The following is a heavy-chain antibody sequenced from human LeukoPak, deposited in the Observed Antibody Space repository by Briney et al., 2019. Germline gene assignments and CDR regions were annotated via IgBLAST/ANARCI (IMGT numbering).Heavy chain of an antibody. D-gene: IGHD6-19*01. CDR2: ISWNSGSI. CDR3: AKGAIAVAGTPLYFDY. CDR1: GFTFDDYA. Sequence: PGRSLRLSCAASGFTFDDYAMHWVRQAPGEGLEWVSGISWNSGSIGYADSVKGRFTISRDNAKNSLYLQMNSLRAEDTALYYCAKGAIAVAGTPLYFDYWGQGTLVTVSS. V-gene: IGHV3-9*01. J-gene: IGHJ4*02.